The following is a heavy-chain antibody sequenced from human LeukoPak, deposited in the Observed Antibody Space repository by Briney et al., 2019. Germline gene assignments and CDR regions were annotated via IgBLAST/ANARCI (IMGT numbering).Heavy chain of an antibody. J-gene: IGHJ4*02. V-gene: IGHV1-46*01. CDR2: ISPSGGST. CDR3: ARDRLAAAGPYYFDY. D-gene: IGHD6-13*01. Sequence: GASVKVSCKASGYTFSNNYMHWVRQAPGQGLEWMGIISPSGGSTSYAQQFQGRVTMTRDTSTSTVYMELNDLRSEDTAVYYCARDRLAAAGPYYFDYWGQGTLVTVSS. CDR1: GYTFSNNY.